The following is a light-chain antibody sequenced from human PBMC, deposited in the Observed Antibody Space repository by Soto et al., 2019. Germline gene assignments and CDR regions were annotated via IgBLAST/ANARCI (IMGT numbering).Light chain of an antibody. V-gene: IGKV1-27*01. Sequence: DFQMTQSPSSLSASVGDRVIITCRASQGISDYLAWYQQKPGTVPKLLIYAASTLQSGVPSRFRGSGSGTDFTLTISSLQPEDVATYYCQSYNSAPFTFGQGTKLEIK. CDR2: AAS. CDR3: QSYNSAPFT. J-gene: IGKJ2*01. CDR1: QGISDY.